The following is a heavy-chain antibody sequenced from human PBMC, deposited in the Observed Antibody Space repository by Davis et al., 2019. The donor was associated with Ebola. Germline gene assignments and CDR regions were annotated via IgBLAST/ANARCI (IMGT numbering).Heavy chain of an antibody. D-gene: IGHD6-19*01. CDR1: GYTFSDFG. V-gene: IGHV1-18*01. CDR3: ARALAVVTNDF. J-gene: IGHJ4*02. CDR2: ISGYNGHT. Sequence: ASVKVSCKASGYTFSDFGISWVRQAPGQGLEWMGWISGYNGHTNYAQNLQGRITMTTDTSTSTAYMELRSLRSDDSAVYYCARALAVVTNDFWGQGTLVTVAS.